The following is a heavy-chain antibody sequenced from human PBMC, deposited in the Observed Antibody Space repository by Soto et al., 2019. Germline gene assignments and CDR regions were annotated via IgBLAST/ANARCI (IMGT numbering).Heavy chain of an antibody. J-gene: IGHJ4*02. Sequence: QLRLQESGPGLVRPSETLSLTCTVSGDSISSNSYYWGWIRQPPGKGLEWIGSIYSSGSAYYNPSLESRVTTSVDTSKNQFSLKLTSVTAADTAVYYCARHVEWARVYYFDYWGQGILVTVSS. CDR1: GDSISSNSYY. D-gene: IGHD1-26*01. V-gene: IGHV4-39*01. CDR3: ARHVEWARVYYFDY. CDR2: IYSSGSA.